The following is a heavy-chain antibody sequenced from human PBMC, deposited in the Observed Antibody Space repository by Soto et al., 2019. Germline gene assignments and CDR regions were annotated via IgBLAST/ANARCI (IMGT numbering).Heavy chain of an antibody. CDR2: IKQDGSEK. Sequence: GGSLRLSCAASGFTFSSYWMSWVRQAPGKGLEWVANIKQDGSEKYYVDSVKGRFTISRDNAKNSLYLQMNSLRAEDSAVYYCAREKTPNAFDIWGQGTMVTVSS. V-gene: IGHV3-7*03. J-gene: IGHJ3*02. CDR3: AREKTPNAFDI. CDR1: GFTFSSYW.